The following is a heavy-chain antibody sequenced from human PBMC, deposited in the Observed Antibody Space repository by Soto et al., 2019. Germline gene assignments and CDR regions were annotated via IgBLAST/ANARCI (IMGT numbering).Heavy chain of an antibody. J-gene: IGHJ3*02. Sequence: EVQLVESGGGLVQPCRSLRLSCAASGFTFDDYAMHWVRQAPGKCLEWVSGIRWNSGSIGYADSVKGRFTISRDNAKNSLYLQMNSLRAEDTALYYCAKALEYSSSSGAFAIWGQGTMVTVSS. V-gene: IGHV3-9*01. CDR2: IRWNSGSI. D-gene: IGHD6-6*01. CDR3: AKALEYSSSSGAFAI. CDR1: GFTFDDYA.